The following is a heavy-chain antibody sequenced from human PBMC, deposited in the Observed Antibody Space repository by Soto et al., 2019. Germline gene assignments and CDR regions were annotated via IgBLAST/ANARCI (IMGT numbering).Heavy chain of an antibody. CDR2: ISSSSAYI. CDR3: ARDGLTFGGD. Sequence: EVQLVESGGGLVKPGGSLRLSCAASGFTFNHHGMNWVRQAPGKGLEWVSSISSSSAYIYYAESVKGRFTISRDNARSTLYLQMNSLRLDDTAVYFCARDGLTFGGDWGQGTLVAVSS. D-gene: IGHD3-16*01. V-gene: IGHV3-21*02. CDR1: GFTFNHHG. J-gene: IGHJ4*02.